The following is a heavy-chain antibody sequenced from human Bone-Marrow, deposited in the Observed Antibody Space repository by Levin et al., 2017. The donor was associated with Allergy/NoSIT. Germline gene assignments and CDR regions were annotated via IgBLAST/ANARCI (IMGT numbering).Heavy chain of an antibody. Sequence: GESLKISCAASGFTFSSYWMHWVRQAPGKGLVWVSRINSDGSSTSYADSVKGRFTISRDNAKNTLYLQMNSLRAEDTAVYYCARVTSGWYVGAFDYWGQGTLVTVSS. CDR1: GFTFSSYW. V-gene: IGHV3-74*01. CDR3: ARVTSGWYVGAFDY. D-gene: IGHD6-19*01. J-gene: IGHJ4*02. CDR2: INSDGSST.